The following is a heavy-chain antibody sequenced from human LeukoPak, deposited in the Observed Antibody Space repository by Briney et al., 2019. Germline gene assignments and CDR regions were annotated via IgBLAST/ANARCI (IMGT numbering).Heavy chain of an antibody. J-gene: IGHJ5*02. V-gene: IGHV3-20*04. CDR1: GFTFGDYG. Sequence: GGSLRLSCAASGFTFGDYGMSWVRQAPGKGLEWVSGINWNGGSTGYADSVKGRFTISRDNAKNSLYLQMNSLRAEDTAFYYCAAQGYCSDGSCSWGQGILVTVSS. D-gene: IGHD2-15*01. CDR2: INWNGGST. CDR3: AAQGYCSDGSCS.